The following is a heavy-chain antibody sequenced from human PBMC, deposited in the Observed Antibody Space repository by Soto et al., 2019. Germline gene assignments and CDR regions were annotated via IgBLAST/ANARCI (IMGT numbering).Heavy chain of an antibody. J-gene: IGHJ4*02. V-gene: IGHV4-34*01. D-gene: IGHD3-22*01. CDR1: GGSFSGYY. Sequence: QVQLQQWGAGLLKPSETLSLTCAVYGGSFSGYYWSWIRQPPGKGLEWIGEINHSGSTNYNPSLKSRVTISVDTSKNQFSLKLSSVTAADTAVYYCARGVHYDSSGYYYFYWGQGTLVTVSS. CDR3: ARGVHYDSSGYYYFY. CDR2: INHSGST.